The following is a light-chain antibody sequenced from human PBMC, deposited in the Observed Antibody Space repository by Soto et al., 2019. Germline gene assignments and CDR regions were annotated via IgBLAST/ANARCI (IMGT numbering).Light chain of an antibody. CDR2: DVT. CDR1: SNDVGDYIY. Sequence: QSALTQPRSVSGSPGQSVTISCTGTSNDVGDYIYVSWYQQHPGKAPKLMIYDVTKRPSGVPDRFSGSKSGNTASLTISGRQAEDEADYYCCSYAGSYTYVFGTGTKLTVL. J-gene: IGLJ1*01. CDR3: CSYAGSYTYV. V-gene: IGLV2-11*01.